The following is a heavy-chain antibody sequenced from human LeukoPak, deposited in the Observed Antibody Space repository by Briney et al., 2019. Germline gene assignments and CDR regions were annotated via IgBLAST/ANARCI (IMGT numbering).Heavy chain of an antibody. D-gene: IGHD2-2*01. J-gene: IGHJ6*02. CDR3: ANLPLPAVVGYYYYGMDV. CDR2: ISDSGGRT. CDR1: GFSFTSHA. V-gene: IGHV3-23*01. Sequence: PGGSLRLSCAASGFSFTSHAMTWVRQAPGKGLEWVPGISDSGGRTYYADSVKGRLTISRDNSKSTLYLQMNSLRAEDTAVYYCANLPLPAVVGYYYYGMDVWGQGTTVTVSS.